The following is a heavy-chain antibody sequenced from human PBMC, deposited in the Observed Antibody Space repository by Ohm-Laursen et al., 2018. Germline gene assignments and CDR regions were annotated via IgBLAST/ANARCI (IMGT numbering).Heavy chain of an antibody. D-gene: IGHD3-22*01. Sequence: GSLRLSCTASGFTFSLSAMSWVRQAPGKGLEWVSTIIRSDDTTYYGDSVKGRFIISRDNSNNMLYLQMNNLRVEDTAVYYCAKGGYDSSDNSFPFDYWGQGTLVTVSS. CDR3: AKGGYDSSDNSFPFDY. CDR1: GFTFSLSA. CDR2: IIRSDDTT. V-gene: IGHV3-23*01. J-gene: IGHJ4*02.